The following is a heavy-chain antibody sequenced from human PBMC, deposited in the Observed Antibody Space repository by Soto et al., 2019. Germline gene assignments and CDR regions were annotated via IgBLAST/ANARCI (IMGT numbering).Heavy chain of an antibody. V-gene: IGHV3-23*01. Sequence: EVQLLESGGGLVQPGGSLRLSCAASGFTFSNYAMNWVRQAPGKGLELVSTISGSGGSPYYAASVKGRFPISRDNPKNTRYLQMNSLRAGASDIYYCAKEGTSGLYYFDYWGQGTLVTVS. CDR2: ISGSGGSP. J-gene: IGHJ4*02. D-gene: IGHD6-19*01. CDR1: GFTFSNYA. CDR3: AKEGTSGLYYFDY.